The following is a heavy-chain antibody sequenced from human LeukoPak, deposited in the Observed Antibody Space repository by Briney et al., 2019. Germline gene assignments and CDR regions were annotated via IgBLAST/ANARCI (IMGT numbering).Heavy chain of an antibody. V-gene: IGHV7-4-1*02. CDR2: INTNTGNP. Sequence: ASVKVSCTASGYTFTSYAMNWVRQAPGQGLEWMGWINTNTGNPTYAQGFTGRFVFSLDTSVSTAYLQISSLKAEDTAVYYCVNRYSSGWTLLDVWGKGTTVTVSS. CDR3: VNRYSSGWTLLDV. D-gene: IGHD6-19*01. J-gene: IGHJ6*04. CDR1: GYTFTSYA.